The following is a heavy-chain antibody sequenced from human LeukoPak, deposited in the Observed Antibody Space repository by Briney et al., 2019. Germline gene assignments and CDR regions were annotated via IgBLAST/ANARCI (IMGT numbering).Heavy chain of an antibody. CDR1: GGSINSYY. J-gene: IGHJ4*02. D-gene: IGHD3-9*01. V-gene: IGHV4-59*01. Sequence: PSETLSLTCTVSGGSINSYYWSWIRQPPGKGLEWIGYIYYSGSTNYNPSLKSRVTISVDTSKNQFSLKLRSVTAADTAVYYCARGFETGSIDYWGQGTLVTVSS. CDR2: IYYSGST. CDR3: ARGFETGSIDY.